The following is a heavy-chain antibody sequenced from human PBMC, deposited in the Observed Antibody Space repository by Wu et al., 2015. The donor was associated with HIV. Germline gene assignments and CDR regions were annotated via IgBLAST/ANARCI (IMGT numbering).Heavy chain of an antibody. CDR1: GGTFSSYA. CDR2: IIPIFGTA. D-gene: IGHD4-23*01. V-gene: IGHV1-69*12. J-gene: IGHJ6*03. CDR3: ARSDYGGNSRYYYYYMDV. Sequence: QVQLVQSGAEVKKPGSSVKVSCKASGGTFSSYAISWVRQAPGQGLEWMGGIIPIFGTANYAQKFQGRVTITADESTSTAYMELSSLRSEDTAVYYCARSDYGGNSRYYYYYMDVWGKGDHGHRLL.